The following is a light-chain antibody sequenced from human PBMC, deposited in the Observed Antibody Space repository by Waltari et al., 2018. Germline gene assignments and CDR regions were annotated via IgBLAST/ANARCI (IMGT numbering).Light chain of an antibody. V-gene: IGKV1-33*01. Sequence: DIQMTQSPSSLCASVGDRVTITCQASQGISNFVNWYQHKPGKAPKLLIYDATRLEVGVPSRFPGSGCGTDFTFTVSRLKTEHIATYYAKQFDSVPYTFGHGTKLEI. J-gene: IGKJ2*01. CDR1: QGISNF. CDR2: DAT. CDR3: KQFDSVPYT.